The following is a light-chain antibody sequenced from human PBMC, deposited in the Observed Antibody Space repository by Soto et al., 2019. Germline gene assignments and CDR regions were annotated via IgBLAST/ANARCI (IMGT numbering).Light chain of an antibody. Sequence: EIVWTQSPDTLSLSPGERATLSGKVSQSVTSSYLAWYRQKPGQAHRLLIYGASSRATGIPDRFSGSGSGTDFTLTINSLEPEDFAVYYCQQYGSSPLTFGRGTKVDI. J-gene: IGKJ4*01. V-gene: IGKV3-20*01. CDR3: QQYGSSPLT. CDR1: QSVTSSY. CDR2: GAS.